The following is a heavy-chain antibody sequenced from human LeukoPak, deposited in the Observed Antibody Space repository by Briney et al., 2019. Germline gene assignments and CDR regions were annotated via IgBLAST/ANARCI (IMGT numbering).Heavy chain of an antibody. D-gene: IGHD6-13*01. CDR1: GYTFTGYY. J-gene: IGHJ6*02. V-gene: IGHV1-2*02. Sequence: ASVTVSCKASGYTFTGYYMHWVRQAPGQGLEWMGWINPNSGGTNYAQKFQGRVTMTRDTSISTAYMELSRLRSDDTAVYYCARKVSSSHLYYYYYGMDVWGQGTTVTVSS. CDR2: INPNSGGT. CDR3: ARKVSSSHLYYYYYGMDV.